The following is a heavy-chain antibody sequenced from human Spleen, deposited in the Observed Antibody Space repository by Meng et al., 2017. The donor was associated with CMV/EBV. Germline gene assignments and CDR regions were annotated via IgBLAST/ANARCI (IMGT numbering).Heavy chain of an antibody. Sequence: GESLKISCAASGFTFSDHHMDWVRQAPGKGLEWVGRTRNKDNSYTTEYAASVRGRFTISRHDSRKSLYLQMNSLKTEDTAVYYCSRGPHSRNSYYFDYWGQGILVTVSS. CDR3: SRGPHSRNSYYFDY. J-gene: IGHJ4*02. CDR1: GFTFSDHH. V-gene: IGHV3-72*01. CDR2: TRNKDNSYTT. D-gene: IGHD3-22*01.